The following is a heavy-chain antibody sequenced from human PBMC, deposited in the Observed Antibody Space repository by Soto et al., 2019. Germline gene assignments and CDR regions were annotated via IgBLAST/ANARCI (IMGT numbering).Heavy chain of an antibody. CDR3: AAHLYCGNDCYQAALNT. D-gene: IGHD2-21*02. V-gene: IGHV3-30-3*01. CDR1: GFTFSLFA. Sequence: QLVESGGGVVQPGRSLRLTCAGSGFTFSLFAMHWVRQAPGKGLEWVTVISYDGRNIYYADSVMGRFTISRDNSKNTVYLQMNNLRSEDTAVYYCAAHLYCGNDCYQAALNTWGHGTVVTVSS. J-gene: IGHJ3*01. CDR2: ISYDGRNI.